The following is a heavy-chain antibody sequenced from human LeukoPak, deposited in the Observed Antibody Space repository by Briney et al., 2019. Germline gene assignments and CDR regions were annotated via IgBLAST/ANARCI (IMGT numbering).Heavy chain of an antibody. V-gene: IGHV3-48*03. CDR2: ISSGGSTT. Sequence: PGGSLRLSCAASGFTFSSYEMNWVRQAPGKGLEWVSYISSGGSTTYYADSVKGRFTISRENAKNSLCLQMNSLRAEDTAVYYCAREGLVGGKPGYFDYWGQGTLVTVSS. CDR3: AREGLVGGKPGYFDY. J-gene: IGHJ4*02. CDR1: GFTFSSYE. D-gene: IGHD1-26*01.